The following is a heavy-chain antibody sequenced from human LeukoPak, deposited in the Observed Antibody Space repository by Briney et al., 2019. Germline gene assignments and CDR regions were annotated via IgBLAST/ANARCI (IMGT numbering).Heavy chain of an antibody. V-gene: IGHV3-7*01. J-gene: IGHJ4*02. CDR3: ARDPEGIAVAEGDY. CDR2: IKQDGSEK. CDR1: GFTFSSYG. D-gene: IGHD6-19*01. Sequence: PGGSLRLSCAASGFTFSSYGMHWVRQAPGKGLEWVANIKQDGSEKYYVDSVKGRFTISRDNAKNSLYLQMNSLRAEDTAVYYCARDPEGIAVAEGDYWGQGTLVTVSS.